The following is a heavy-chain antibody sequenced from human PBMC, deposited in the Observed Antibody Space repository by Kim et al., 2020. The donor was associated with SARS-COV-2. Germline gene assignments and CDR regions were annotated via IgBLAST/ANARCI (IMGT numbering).Heavy chain of an antibody. J-gene: IGHJ1*01. V-gene: IGHV1-2*02. CDR1: GYTFTDYY. CDR2: INPNSDGT. Sequence: ASVKVSCRASGYTFTDYYIHWVRQAPGQGLEWMGWINPNSDGTIYAQKFQGRVTMTRDTSIRTAYMELSRLGSDDTAVYYCTRGTDGYFQHWGQGTLVTVSS. CDR3: TRGTDGYFQH.